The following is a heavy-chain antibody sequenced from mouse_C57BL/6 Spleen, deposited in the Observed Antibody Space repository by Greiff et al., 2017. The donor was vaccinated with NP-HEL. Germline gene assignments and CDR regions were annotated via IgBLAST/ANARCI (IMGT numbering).Heavy chain of an antibody. CDR1: GFTFSSYA. CDR3: TREEDSSGYYFDY. J-gene: IGHJ2*01. D-gene: IGHD3-2*02. CDR2: ISSGGDYI. V-gene: IGHV5-9-1*02. Sequence: EVKLMESGEGLVKPGGSLKLSCAASGFTFSSYAMSWVRQTPEKRLEWVAYISSGGDYIYYADTVKGRFTISRDNARNTLYLQMSSLKSEDTAMYYCTREEDSSGYYFDYWGQGTTLTVSS.